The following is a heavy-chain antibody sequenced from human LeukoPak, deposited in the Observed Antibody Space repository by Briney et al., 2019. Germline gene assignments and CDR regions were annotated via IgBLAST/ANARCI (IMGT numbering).Heavy chain of an antibody. V-gene: IGHV3-15*01. CDR2: IRSKTDGGTT. D-gene: IGHD3-3*01. J-gene: IGHJ1*01. CDR1: GFPLRDAW. Sequence: RGGSLRLSFATSGFPLRDAWMAWVRQAPGRGLEWGDRIRSKTDGGTTDYAVSLQSRFPISRDDSTNTQYLQMSSLKPEDTAVYYCAKHIYGVVSIQQWGQGTLVIVSS. CDR3: AKHIYGVVSIQQ.